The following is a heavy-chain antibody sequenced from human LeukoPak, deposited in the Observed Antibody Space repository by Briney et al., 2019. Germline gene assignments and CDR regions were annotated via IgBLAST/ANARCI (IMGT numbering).Heavy chain of an antibody. CDR1: GGTFSSYA. V-gene: IGHV1-69*04. Sequence: AASVKVSCKASGGTFSSYAISWVRQAPGQGLEWMGRIIPIFGIANYAQKFQGRVTITADKSTSTAYMELSSLRSEDTAVYYCARTLTGDAFDIWGQGTMVTVSS. CDR3: ARTLTGDAFDI. CDR2: IIPIFGIA. D-gene: IGHD3-9*01. J-gene: IGHJ3*02.